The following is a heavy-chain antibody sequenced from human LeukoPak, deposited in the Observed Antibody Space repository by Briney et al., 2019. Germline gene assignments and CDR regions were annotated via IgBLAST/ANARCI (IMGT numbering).Heavy chain of an antibody. V-gene: IGHV4-39*01. CDR2: ILYGGST. Sequence: SETLSLTCSVSGSSINSTSSYWGWICQSPGKGLEWIGSILYGGSTFYNPSLKSRVSISVDTSRSQFLLKLSSVTATDTAVYYCATRTYYSSGSFWNWFDPWGQGALVTVSS. D-gene: IGHD3-10*01. CDR3: ATRTYYSSGSFWNWFDP. J-gene: IGHJ5*02. CDR1: GSSINSTSSY.